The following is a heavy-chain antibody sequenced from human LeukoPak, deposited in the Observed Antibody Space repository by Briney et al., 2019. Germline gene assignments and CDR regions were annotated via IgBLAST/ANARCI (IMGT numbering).Heavy chain of an antibody. D-gene: IGHD6-13*01. CDR3: ARRRGIAAAGTGFYFDY. CDR1: GGSISSSSYY. J-gene: IGHJ4*02. Sequence: SETLSLTCTVSGGSISSSSYYWGWIRQPPGKGLEWIGSIYYSGSTYYNPSLKSRVTISVDTSKNQFSLKLSSVTAADTAVYYCARRRGIAAAGTGFYFDYWGQGTLVTVSS. CDR2: IYYSGST. V-gene: IGHV4-39*01.